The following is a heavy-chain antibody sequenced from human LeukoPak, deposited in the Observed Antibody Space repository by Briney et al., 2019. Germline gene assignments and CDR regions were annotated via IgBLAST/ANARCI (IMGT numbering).Heavy chain of an antibody. Sequence: GGSLRLSCAASGFTFINYVMTWVRQAPGKGLEWVSAISGSGGSTYYADSVKGRFTISRDNSKNTLYLQMNSLRAEDTAVYYCAKILAVTNYYYYGMDVWGQGTTVTVSS. CDR2: ISGSGGST. D-gene: IGHD4-17*01. V-gene: IGHV3-23*01. CDR1: GFTFINYV. CDR3: AKILAVTNYYYYGMDV. J-gene: IGHJ6*02.